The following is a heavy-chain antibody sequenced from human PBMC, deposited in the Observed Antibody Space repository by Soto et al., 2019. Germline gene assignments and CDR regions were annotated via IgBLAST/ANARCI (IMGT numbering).Heavy chain of an antibody. Sequence: DVQLVESGGGLVQPGGSLRLSCAASGLTFSGYSMNWVRQAPGKGLEWVSYISGWEDTISYADSVKGRFTTSRDDAKNSLFLQMNSLRDEDAAVEYCARDRDCAFDYWGQGTLVTVSS. V-gene: IGHV3-48*02. CDR3: ARDRDCAFDY. CDR2: ISGWEDTI. D-gene: IGHD2-21*02. CDR1: GLTFSGYS. J-gene: IGHJ4*02.